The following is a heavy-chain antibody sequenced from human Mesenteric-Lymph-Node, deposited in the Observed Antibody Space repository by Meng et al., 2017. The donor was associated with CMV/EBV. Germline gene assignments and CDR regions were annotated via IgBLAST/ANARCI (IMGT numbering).Heavy chain of an antibody. V-gene: IGHV3-11*04. CDR2: TSDTSSTI. CDR1: GFTVGACH. CDR3: VRGGGWRALDY. Sequence: SCADFGFTVGACHMIGIRQTAGRALEWISYTSDTSSTIYYPVSVTGRFTISRDNAKTSLYLQMDSLRDEDTAVYYCVRGGGWRALDYWGQGTLVTVSS. J-gene: IGHJ4*02.